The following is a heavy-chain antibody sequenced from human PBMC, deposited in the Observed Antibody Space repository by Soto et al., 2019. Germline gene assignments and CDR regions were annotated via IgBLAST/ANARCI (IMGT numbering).Heavy chain of an antibody. V-gene: IGHV4-59*08. Sequence: SETRSLTCTVSGGATSSYYCIWIRQPPGKGLEWIGYIYYSGSTNYNPSLKSRVTISVDTSKNQFSLKLSSVTAADTAVYYCGWGLTGYSSSWYRYWCQRPLVT. CDR2: IYYSGST. J-gene: IGHJ4*02. CDR3: GWGLTGYSSSWYRY. CDR1: GGATSSYY. D-gene: IGHD6-13*01.